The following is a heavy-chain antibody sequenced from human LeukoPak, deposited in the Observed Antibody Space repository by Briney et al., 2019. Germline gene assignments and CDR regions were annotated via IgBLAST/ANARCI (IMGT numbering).Heavy chain of an antibody. CDR1: GSSISSGNY. Sequence: SETLSLTCGVSGSSISSGNYWGWIRRPPGQGREWIGTIYHSGNTYYNPSLKSRVTLSVDTSKNQFSLNLNSVTAADTAVYFCARGGFCSGPTCYSLWFWGPGTLVTVSS. CDR2: IYHSGNT. CDR3: ARGGFCSGPTCYSLWF. V-gene: IGHV4-38-2*01. J-gene: IGHJ4*02. D-gene: IGHD2-15*01.